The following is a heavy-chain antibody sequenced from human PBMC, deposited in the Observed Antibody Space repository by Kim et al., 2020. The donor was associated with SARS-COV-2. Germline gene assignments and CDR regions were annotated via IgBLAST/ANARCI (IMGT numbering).Heavy chain of an antibody. D-gene: IGHD2-2*01. Sequence: YYSTSLKTRLTISKDTSKNQVVLTMTNMDPVDTATYYCARGSTYYYGMDVWGQGTTVTVSS. V-gene: IGHV2-70*01. J-gene: IGHJ6*02. CDR3: ARGSTYYYGMDV.